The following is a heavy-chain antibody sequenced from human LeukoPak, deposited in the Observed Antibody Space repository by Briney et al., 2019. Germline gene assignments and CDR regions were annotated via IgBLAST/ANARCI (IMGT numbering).Heavy chain of an antibody. D-gene: IGHD3-22*01. CDR1: GFTFSSYA. V-gene: IGHV3-23*01. CDR3: AKDPGRYYDSSGYKSDY. Sequence: GGSLRLSCAASGFTFSSYAMSWVRQALGKGLEWVSAISGSGGSTYYADSVKGRFTISRDNSKNTLYLQMNSLRAEDTAVYYCAKDPGRYYDSSGYKSDYWGQGTLVTVSS. CDR2: ISGSGGST. J-gene: IGHJ4*02.